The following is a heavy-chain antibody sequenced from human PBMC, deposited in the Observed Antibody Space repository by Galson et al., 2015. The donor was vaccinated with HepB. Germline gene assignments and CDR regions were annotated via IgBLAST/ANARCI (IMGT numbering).Heavy chain of an antibody. V-gene: IGHV1-69*04. D-gene: IGHD2-21*01. Sequence: SVKVSCKASGGTFSSYTISWVRQAPGQGLEWMGRIIPILGIANYAQKFQGRVTITADKSTSTAYMELSSLRSEDTAVYYCARDSVRGSDCGGDCYDYWGQGTLVTVSS. CDR3: ARDSVRGSDCGGDCYDY. CDR1: GGTFSSYT. J-gene: IGHJ4*02. CDR2: IIPILGIA.